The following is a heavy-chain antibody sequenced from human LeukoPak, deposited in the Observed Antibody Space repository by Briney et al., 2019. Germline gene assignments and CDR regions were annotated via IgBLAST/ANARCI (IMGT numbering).Heavy chain of an antibody. V-gene: IGHV1-58*01. CDR1: GFTFSNSA. Sequence: SVRVSCKASGFTFSNSAVQWVRQARGQRLEWVGWIIVGTGVTNYAQSLQGRVTITRDLSTSTAYMELSSLRSEDTAVYYCARPGYSSEMDVWGKGTTVTVSS. D-gene: IGHD3-22*01. J-gene: IGHJ6*04. CDR3: ARPGYSSEMDV. CDR2: IIVGTGVT.